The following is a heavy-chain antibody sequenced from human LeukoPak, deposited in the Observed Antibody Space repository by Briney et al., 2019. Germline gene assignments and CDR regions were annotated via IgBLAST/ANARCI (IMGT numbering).Heavy chain of an antibody. CDR3: ARDVDTAMANPLDY. CDR2: ISYDGSNK. Sequence: AGGSLRPSCAASGFTFSSYAMHWVRQAPGKGLEWVAVISYDGSNKYYADSVKGRFTISRDNSKNTLYLQMNSLRAEDTAVYYCARDVDTAMANPLDYWGQGTLVTVSS. V-gene: IGHV3-30-3*01. D-gene: IGHD5-18*01. J-gene: IGHJ4*02. CDR1: GFTFSSYA.